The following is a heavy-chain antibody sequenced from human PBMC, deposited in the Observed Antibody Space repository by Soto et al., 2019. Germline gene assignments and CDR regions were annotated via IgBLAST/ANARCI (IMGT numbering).Heavy chain of an antibody. D-gene: IGHD6-19*01. CDR3: ARAPLPYSSGWYFDY. CDR2: IYYSGIT. V-gene: IGHV4-59*01. J-gene: IGHJ4*02. CDR1: GGSISSYY. Sequence: SETLSLTCTVSGGSISSYYWSWIRQAPGKELEWIGYIYYSGITNYNPSLKNRVTISVDTFKNQFSLKLSSVTAADTAVYYCARAPLPYSSGWYFDYWGQGTLVTVSS.